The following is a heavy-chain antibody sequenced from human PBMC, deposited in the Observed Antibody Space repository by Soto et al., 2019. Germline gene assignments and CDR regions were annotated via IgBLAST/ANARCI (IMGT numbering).Heavy chain of an antibody. V-gene: IGHV4-59*01. D-gene: IGHD6-13*01. Sequence: PSATLSLTWTVSGGSIRRYYRGWIRQPPGKGLEWVGYIYYSGSTNYNPSLKSRATTSVDTSKNQFSLQLSSVTAADTAVYYGAGMERQLVLGTPYLDYWGQGTRVTVSS. CDR2: IYYSGST. CDR3: AGMERQLVLGTPYLDY. J-gene: IGHJ4*02. CDR1: GGSIRRYY.